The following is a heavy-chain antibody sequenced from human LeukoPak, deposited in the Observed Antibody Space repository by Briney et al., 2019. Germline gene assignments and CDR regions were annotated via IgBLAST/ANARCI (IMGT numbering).Heavy chain of an antibody. J-gene: IGHJ4*02. CDR1: GGSISSHY. CDR3: ARGLDYYGSGSYYNDY. Sequence: SETLSLTCTVPGGSISSHYWSWIRQPPGKGLEWIGYIYYSGSTNYNPSLKSRVTISVDTSKNQFSLKLSSVTAVDTAVYYCARGLDYYGSGSYYNDYWGQGTLVTVSS. CDR2: IYYSGST. V-gene: IGHV4-59*11. D-gene: IGHD3-10*01.